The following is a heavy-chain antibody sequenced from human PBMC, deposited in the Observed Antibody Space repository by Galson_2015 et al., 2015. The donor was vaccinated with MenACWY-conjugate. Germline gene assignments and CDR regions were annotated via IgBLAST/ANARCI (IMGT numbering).Heavy chain of an antibody. CDR3: AKPISSYYDFMTGDS. J-gene: IGHJ4*02. V-gene: IGHV3-23*01. Sequence: LSCAASGFTFSNYAMTWVRQAPGKGLEWVSSINNRGSATYYVDSVKGRFTISRDNSKNTLFLQMNSLRAEDTALYYCAKPISSYYDFMTGDSWGQGTLVTVSS. CDR1: GFTFSNYA. CDR2: INNRGSAT. D-gene: IGHD3-3*01.